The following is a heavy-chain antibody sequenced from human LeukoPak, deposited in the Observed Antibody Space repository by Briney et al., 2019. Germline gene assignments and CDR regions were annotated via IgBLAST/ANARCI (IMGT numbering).Heavy chain of an antibody. CDR3: ARDRYCSGGSCYSDPSGFDY. Sequence: ASVKVSCKASEYTFTSYYMHWVRQAPGQGLEWMGIINPSGGSTSYAQKFQGRVTMTRDTSTSTVYMELSSLRSEDTAVYYCARDRYCSGGSCYSDPSGFDYWGQGTLVTVSS. V-gene: IGHV1-46*01. J-gene: IGHJ4*02. D-gene: IGHD2-15*01. CDR2: INPSGGST. CDR1: EYTFTSYY.